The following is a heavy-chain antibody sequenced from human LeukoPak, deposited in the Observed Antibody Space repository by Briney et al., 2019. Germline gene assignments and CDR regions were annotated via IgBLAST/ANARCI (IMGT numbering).Heavy chain of an antibody. D-gene: IGHD1-26*01. CDR2: TNGDGSQI. CDR1: GFTFSGHW. V-gene: IGHV3-7*01. CDR3: VAWGNSGNS. Sequence: GGSLRLSCAASGFTFSGHWMSWVRQAPAKGLEWVAHTNGDGSQIYYMDFVKGRFTISRDNAKNSLYLQMNGLRAEDTAVYYCVAWGNSGNSWGQGTMVIVSS. J-gene: IGHJ3*01.